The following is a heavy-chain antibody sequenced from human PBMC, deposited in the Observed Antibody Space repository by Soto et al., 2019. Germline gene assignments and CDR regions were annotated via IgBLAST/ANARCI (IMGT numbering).Heavy chain of an antibody. Sequence: LSLTCTVSGGSISSGGYYWSWIRQHPGKGLEWIGYIYYSGGTHYNPSLKSRVTMSVDTSKNQFSLRLSSVTAADTAIYYCATRITVFGVLIPPFDPWGQGTQVTVSS. CDR3: ATRITVFGVLIPPFDP. CDR1: GGSISSGGYY. J-gene: IGHJ5*02. D-gene: IGHD3-3*01. CDR2: IYYSGGT. V-gene: IGHV4-31*03.